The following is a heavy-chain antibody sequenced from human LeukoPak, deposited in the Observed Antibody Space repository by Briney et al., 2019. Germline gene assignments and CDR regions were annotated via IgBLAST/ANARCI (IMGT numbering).Heavy chain of an antibody. Sequence: GGSLKLSCAASGFTFSSYAMSWVRQAPGMGLEWVSVIYSGGSTYYADSVKGRFTISRDNSKNTLYLQMNSLRAEDTAVYYCARDGSGYYYGWFDPWGQGTLVTVSS. CDR1: GFTFSSYA. J-gene: IGHJ5*02. CDR2: IYSGGST. D-gene: IGHD3-22*01. CDR3: ARDGSGYYYGWFDP. V-gene: IGHV3-53*01.